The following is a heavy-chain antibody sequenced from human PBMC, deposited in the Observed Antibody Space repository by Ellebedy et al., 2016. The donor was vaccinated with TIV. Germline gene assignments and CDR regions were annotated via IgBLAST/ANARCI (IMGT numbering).Heavy chain of an antibody. Sequence: SETLSLTCTVSGGSISSYYWSWIRQHPGKGLEWIGYIYYSGSTYYNPSLKSRVTISVDTSKNQFSLKLSSVTAADTAVYYCARGGRRWFSDYWGQGTLVTVSS. CDR2: IYYSGST. CDR1: GGSISSYY. J-gene: IGHJ4*02. D-gene: IGHD4-23*01. V-gene: IGHV4-59*06. CDR3: ARGGRRWFSDY.